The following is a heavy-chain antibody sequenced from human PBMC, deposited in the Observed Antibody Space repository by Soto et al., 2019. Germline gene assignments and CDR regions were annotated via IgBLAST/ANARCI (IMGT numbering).Heavy chain of an antibody. CDR1: GDSVSSNSAA. Sequence: SQTLSLTCAISGDSVSSNSAAWNWIRQSPSRGLEWLGRTYYRSKWYNDYAGSVKSRITINPDTSKNQFSLQLNSVTPEDTAVYYCARDRGDSSGWYYYYYYGMDVWGQGTTATVSS. J-gene: IGHJ6*02. CDR2: TYYRSKWYN. V-gene: IGHV6-1*01. D-gene: IGHD6-19*01. CDR3: ARDRGDSSGWYYYYYYGMDV.